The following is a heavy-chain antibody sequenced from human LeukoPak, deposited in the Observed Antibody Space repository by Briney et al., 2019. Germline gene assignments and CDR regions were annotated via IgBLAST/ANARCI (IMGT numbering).Heavy chain of an antibody. V-gene: IGHV4-31*11. CDR1: GGSFSGYY. J-gene: IGHJ4*02. CDR3: ARVGSSSGY. CDR2: IYYSGST. D-gene: IGHD6-6*01. Sequence: SETLSLTCAVYGGSFSGYYWSWIRQHPGKGLEWIGYIYYSGSTYYNPSLKSRVTISVDTSKNQFSLKLSSVTAADTAVYYCARVGSSSGYWGQGTLVTVSS.